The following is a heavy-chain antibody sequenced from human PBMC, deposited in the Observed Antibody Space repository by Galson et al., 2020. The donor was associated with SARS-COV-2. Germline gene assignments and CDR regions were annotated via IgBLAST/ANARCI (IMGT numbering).Heavy chain of an antibody. Sequence: GGSLRLSCAASGFSFQIYAMSWVRQAPGKGLEWVSAISGSGGATYYADSVKGRFTISRDNSKNTLYLQMNSLRAEDTAIYYCANSSWGSSTSPTLHYWGQGTRVTVSS. CDR2: ISGSGGAT. CDR1: GFSFQIYA. J-gene: IGHJ4*02. V-gene: IGHV3-23*01. CDR3: ANSSWGSSTSPTLHY. D-gene: IGHD2-2*01.